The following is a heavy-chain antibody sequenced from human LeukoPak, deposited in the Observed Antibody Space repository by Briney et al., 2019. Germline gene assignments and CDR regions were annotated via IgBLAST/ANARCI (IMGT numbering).Heavy chain of an antibody. CDR1: GGSISSYY. CDR3: ARLSDGYNPRIDY. D-gene: IGHD5-24*01. Sequence: SETLSLTCTVSGGSISSYYWSWIRQPPGEGLEWIGYIYYSGSTNYNPSLKSRVTISVDTSKNQFSLKLSSVTAADTAVYYCARLSDGYNPRIDYWGQGTLVTVSS. V-gene: IGHV4-59*08. J-gene: IGHJ4*02. CDR2: IYYSGST.